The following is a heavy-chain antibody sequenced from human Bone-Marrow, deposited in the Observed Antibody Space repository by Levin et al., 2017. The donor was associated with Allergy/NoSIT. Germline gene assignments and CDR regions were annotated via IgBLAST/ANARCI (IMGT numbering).Heavy chain of an antibody. CDR2: ISYDGSNK. Sequence: GGSLRLSCAASGFTFSSYGMHWVRQAPGKGLEWVAVISYDGSNKYYADSVKGRFTISRDNSKNTLYLQMNSLRAEDTAVYYCAKDPDYGDYGAYYYYGMDVWGQGTTVTVSS. CDR3: AKDPDYGDYGAYYYYGMDV. V-gene: IGHV3-30*18. D-gene: IGHD4-17*01. J-gene: IGHJ6*02. CDR1: GFTFSSYG.